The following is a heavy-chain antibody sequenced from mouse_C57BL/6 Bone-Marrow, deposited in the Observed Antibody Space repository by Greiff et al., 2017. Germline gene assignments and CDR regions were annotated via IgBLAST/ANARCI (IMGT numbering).Heavy chain of an antibody. CDR1: GFTFSSYG. V-gene: IGHV5-6*01. Sequence: EVQGVESGGDLVKPGGSLKLSCAASGFTFSSYGMSWVRQTPDKRLEWVATLSSGGSYTYYPDSVKGRFTISRDNAKNTLYLQMSSLKSEDTAMYYCARLRANWAMDYWGQGTSVTVSS. CDR2: LSSGGSYT. D-gene: IGHD4-1*01. CDR3: ARLRANWAMDY. J-gene: IGHJ4*01.